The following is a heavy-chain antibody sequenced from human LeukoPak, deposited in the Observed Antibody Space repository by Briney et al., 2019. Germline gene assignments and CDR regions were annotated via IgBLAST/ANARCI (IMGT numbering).Heavy chain of an antibody. D-gene: IGHD2-21*02. CDR1: GFTFSSYW. Sequence: GGSLRLSCAASGFTFSSYWMSWVRQAPGKGLEWVANIKQDGSEKYYVDSVKGRFTISRDNAKNSLYLQMNSLRAEDTAVYYCAREACCGGDCLDSFDYWGQGTLVTVSS. CDR2: IKQDGSEK. V-gene: IGHV3-7*01. J-gene: IGHJ4*02. CDR3: AREACCGGDCLDSFDY.